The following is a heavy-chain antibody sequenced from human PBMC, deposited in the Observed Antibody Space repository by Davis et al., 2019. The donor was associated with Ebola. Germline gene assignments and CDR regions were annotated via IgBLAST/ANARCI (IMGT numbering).Heavy chain of an antibody. D-gene: IGHD5-24*01. CDR2: IYYTGST. CDR1: GGSISNNNYY. Sequence: PSETLSLTCRVSGGSISNNNYYWVWIRQPPGKGLEWIGTIYYTGSTFYNPSLESRVTISVDRSKNQLSLSLTSVTAEDSAAYYCSKTVEMSTKIGFYYYGLDVWGQGTTVTVSS. J-gene: IGHJ6*02. CDR3: SKTVEMSTKIGFYYYGLDV. V-gene: IGHV4-39*01.